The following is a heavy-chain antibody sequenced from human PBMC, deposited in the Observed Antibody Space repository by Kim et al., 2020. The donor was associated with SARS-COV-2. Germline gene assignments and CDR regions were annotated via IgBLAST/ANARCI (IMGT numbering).Heavy chain of an antibody. D-gene: IGHD2-8*02. CDR2: ISSSSSYI. CDR3: ATTPGAPAGWY. J-gene: IGHJ4*02. CDR1: GFTFSSYS. Sequence: GSLRLSCAASGFTFSSYSMNWVRQAPGKGLEWVSSISSSSSYIYYAHSVQDRFTISRDTAKNSPYMQMNSLRAEDTAVYYCATTPGAPAGWYWGQGTLV. V-gene: IGHV3-21*04.